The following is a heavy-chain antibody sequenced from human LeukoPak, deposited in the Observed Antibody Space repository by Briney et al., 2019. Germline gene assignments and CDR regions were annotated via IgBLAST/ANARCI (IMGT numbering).Heavy chain of an antibody. V-gene: IGHV3-66*03. CDR2: IYSDNT. CDR1: GFTVSSNS. J-gene: IGHJ2*01. CDR3: AKSPQHWYFDL. Sequence: GGSLRLSCTVSGFTVSSNSMSWVRQAPGKGLEWVSFIYSDNTHYSDSVKGRFTISRDNSKNTLYLQMNSLKPDDTAVYYCAKSPQHWYFDLWGRGTLVTVSS.